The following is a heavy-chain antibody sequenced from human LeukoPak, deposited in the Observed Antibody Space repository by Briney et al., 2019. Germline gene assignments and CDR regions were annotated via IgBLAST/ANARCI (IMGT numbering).Heavy chain of an antibody. CDR3: ARDLATVTTYAFDI. CDR2: ISYDGSNK. J-gene: IGHJ3*02. Sequence: GGSLRLSCAASGFTFSSYAMHWVRQAPGKGLEWVAVISYDGSNKYYADSVKGRFTISRDNSKNTLYLQMNSLRAEDTAVYYCARDLATVTTYAFDIWGQGTMVTVSS. D-gene: IGHD4-17*01. V-gene: IGHV3-30-3*01. CDR1: GFTFSSYA.